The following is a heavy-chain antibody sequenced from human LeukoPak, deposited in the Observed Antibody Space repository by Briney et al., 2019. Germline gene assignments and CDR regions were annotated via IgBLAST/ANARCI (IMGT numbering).Heavy chain of an antibody. J-gene: IGHJ5*02. V-gene: IGHV4-38-2*01. D-gene: IGHD4-17*01. Sequence: SETLSLSCAVSGYSISSGYYWGWIRQPPGKGLEGIGSIYHSGSTYYNPSLKSRVTISVDTSKNQFSLKLSSVTAADTAVYYCARHGDSSDGNWFDPWGQGTLVTVSS. CDR3: ARHGDSSDGNWFDP. CDR2: IYHSGST. CDR1: GYSISSGYY.